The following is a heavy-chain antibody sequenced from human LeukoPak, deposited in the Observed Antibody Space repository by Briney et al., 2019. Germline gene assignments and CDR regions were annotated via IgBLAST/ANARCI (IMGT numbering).Heavy chain of an antibody. CDR1: GGSISSYY. CDR3: ARVGALWRPFDI. D-gene: IGHD3-10*01. Sequence: SESLALTCTFSGGSISSYYWSGMRGPPGKGLEGSGYIYYNGSTNYAPYLQSRVTISADTSTNPSSLKLSSVTAADTAVYYCARVGALWRPFDIWGQGTMVTVSS. J-gene: IGHJ3*02. V-gene: IGHV4-59*13. CDR2: IYYNGST.